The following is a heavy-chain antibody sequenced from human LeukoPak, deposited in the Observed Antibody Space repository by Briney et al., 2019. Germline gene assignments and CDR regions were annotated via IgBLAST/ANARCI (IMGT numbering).Heavy chain of an antibody. CDR2: ITPTSKYI. D-gene: IGHD3-3*02. CDR3: VREGSLVSSIYDAFDI. CDR1: GFTFSTYS. Sequence: GGSLRLSCAASGFTFSTYSMNWVRQAPGKGLEWVSSITPTSKYIYYADSLKGRFTIPRDNAKKSLYLQISSLRAEDTAVYYCVREGSLVSSIYDAFDIWGQGTLVTVSS. V-gene: IGHV3-21*01. J-gene: IGHJ3*02.